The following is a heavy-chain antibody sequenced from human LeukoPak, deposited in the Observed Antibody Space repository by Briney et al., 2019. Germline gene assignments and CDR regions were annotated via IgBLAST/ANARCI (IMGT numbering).Heavy chain of an antibody. CDR1: GDSISSSSYY. CDR2: IYYSGST. J-gene: IGHJ4*02. D-gene: IGHD5-12*01. CDR3: ARPNRYDLYFDY. V-gene: IGHV4-39*07. Sequence: SETLSLTCTVSGDSISSSSYYWGWIRQPPGKGLEWIGNIYYSGSTYYNPSLKSRVTISVDTSKNQFSLKLSSVTAADTAVYYCARPNRYDLYFDYWGQGTLVTVSS.